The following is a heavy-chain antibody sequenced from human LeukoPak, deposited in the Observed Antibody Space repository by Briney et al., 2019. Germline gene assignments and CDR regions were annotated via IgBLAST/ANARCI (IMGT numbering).Heavy chain of an antibody. CDR1: GFTFRSYV. J-gene: IGHJ4*02. Sequence: PGGSLRLSCVGSGFTFRSYVMSWVRQAPGKGLGWVSTMSGTGNTFYADSVTGRFTISRDDSDNTLFLQMDSLGVSDAAIYYCAKEDGRGSSFDSWGQGTLVTVSS. CDR3: AKEDGRGSSFDS. V-gene: IGHV3-23*01. CDR2: MSGTGNT. D-gene: IGHD3-10*02.